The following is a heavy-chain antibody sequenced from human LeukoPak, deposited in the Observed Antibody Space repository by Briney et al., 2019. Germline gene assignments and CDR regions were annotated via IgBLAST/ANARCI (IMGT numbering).Heavy chain of an antibody. CDR2: SGGST. Sequence: SGGSTYYADSVKGRFTISRDNSKNTLYLQMNSLRAEDTAVYYCAKIPYDSSGYYYFDYWGQGTLVTVSS. CDR3: AKIPYDSSGYYYFDY. D-gene: IGHD3-22*01. J-gene: IGHJ4*02. V-gene: IGHV3-53*01.